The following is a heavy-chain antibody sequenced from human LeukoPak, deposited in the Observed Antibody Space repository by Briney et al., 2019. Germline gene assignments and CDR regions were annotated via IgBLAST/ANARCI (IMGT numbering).Heavy chain of an antibody. V-gene: IGHV1-18*01. Sequence: GASVKVSCKASGYTVTSYGISWVRQAAGQGLEWMGWISAYNGNTNYAQKLQGRVTMTTDTSPSTAYMELRSLRSDDTAVYYCARGGGDNVVVPAAWVNWFDPWGQGTLVTVSS. D-gene: IGHD2-2*01. J-gene: IGHJ5*02. CDR2: ISAYNGNT. CDR3: ARGGGDNVVVPAAWVNWFDP. CDR1: GYTVTSYG.